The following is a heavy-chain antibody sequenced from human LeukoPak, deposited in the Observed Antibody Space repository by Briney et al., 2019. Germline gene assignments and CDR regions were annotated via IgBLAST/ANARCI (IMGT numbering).Heavy chain of an antibody. J-gene: IGHJ4*02. V-gene: IGHV1-2*02. D-gene: IGHD3-22*01. Sequence: GASVKVSCKASGYTFTGYYMHWVRQAPGQGLEWMGWINPNSGGTNYAQKLQGRVTMTTDTSTSTAYMELRSLRSDDTAVYYCAREREGGYYDSSGYYEGRYFDYWGQGTLVTVSS. CDR2: INPNSGGT. CDR3: AREREGGYYDSSGYYEGRYFDY. CDR1: GYTFTGYY.